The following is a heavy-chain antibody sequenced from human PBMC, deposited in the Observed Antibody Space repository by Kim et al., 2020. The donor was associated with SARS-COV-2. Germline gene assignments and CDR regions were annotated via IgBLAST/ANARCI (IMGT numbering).Heavy chain of an antibody. D-gene: IGHD3-22*01. J-gene: IGHJ6*02. CDR3: ARVLPNYDSSGRVADYYYGMDV. CDR1: GYTFTSYG. Sequence: ASVKVSCKASGYTFTSYGISWVRPAPGQGLEWMGWISAYNGNTNYAQKLQGRVTMTTDTSTSTAYMELRSLRTDDTAVYYCARVLPNYDSSGRVADYYYGMDVWGQRTTVTVSS. V-gene: IGHV1-18*01. CDR2: ISAYNGNT.